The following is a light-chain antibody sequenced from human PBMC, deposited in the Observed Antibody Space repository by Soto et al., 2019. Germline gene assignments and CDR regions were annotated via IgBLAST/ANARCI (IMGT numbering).Light chain of an antibody. Sequence: DIQMSQSPSSLSASVGDRVTLTCKASQDIKHNLIWYQQKPGQAPKLLIYDASNLETGVPSRFSGSCSGTDFTFTISSLQTEEFATYYCQQYESLPLTFGQGTRVDIK. CDR3: QQYESLPLT. V-gene: IGKV1-33*01. CDR2: DAS. CDR1: QDIKHN. J-gene: IGKJ5*01.